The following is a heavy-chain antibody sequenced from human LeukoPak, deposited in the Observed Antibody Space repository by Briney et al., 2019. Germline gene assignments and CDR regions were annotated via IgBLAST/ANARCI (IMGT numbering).Heavy chain of an antibody. V-gene: IGHV3-72*01. CDR3: ATSSWYRLAY. D-gene: IGHD6-13*01. CDR1: GFTFSSIA. Sequence: LPGGSLRLSCAASGFTFSSIAMTWVRQAPGKGLEWVGRSRNKADSYTAEYAASVKGRFTISRDESKNSLYLQISSLETEDAAVYYCATSSWYRLAYWGQGSLVTVSS. J-gene: IGHJ4*02. CDR2: SRNKADSYTA.